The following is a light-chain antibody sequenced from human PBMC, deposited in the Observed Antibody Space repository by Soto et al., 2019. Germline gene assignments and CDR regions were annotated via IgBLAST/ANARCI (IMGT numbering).Light chain of an antibody. CDR2: GNN. Sequence: QSVLTQSPSASGTPGQRVTIYCSGSSSNIGSNYVYWYQQLPGTAPKLLIYGNNQRPSGVPDRFSGSKSGTSASLAISGLRSEDEADYYCATWDDSLTSEVFGGGTKLTVL. J-gene: IGLJ3*02. V-gene: IGLV1-47*02. CDR1: SSNIGSNY. CDR3: ATWDDSLTSEV.